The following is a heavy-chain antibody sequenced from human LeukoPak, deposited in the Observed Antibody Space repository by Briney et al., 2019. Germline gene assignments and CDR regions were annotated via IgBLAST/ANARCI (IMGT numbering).Heavy chain of an antibody. Sequence: GGSLRLSCRTSGFTFGDYGMTWLRQAPGKGLEWLGLIRSKRNGGATEYAASVRGRFTISRDDSKSIAYLQMNSLKIEDTAVYYCTNRVPDYYGSGTYSYYFDDWGQGTLVTVSS. CDR2: IRSKRNGGAT. J-gene: IGHJ4*02. V-gene: IGHV3-49*03. CDR3: TNRVPDYYGSGTYSYYFDD. CDR1: GFTFGDYG. D-gene: IGHD3-10*01.